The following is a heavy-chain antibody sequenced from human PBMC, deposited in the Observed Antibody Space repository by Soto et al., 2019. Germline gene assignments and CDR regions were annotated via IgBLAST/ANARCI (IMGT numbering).Heavy chain of an antibody. J-gene: IGHJ4*02. D-gene: IGHD2-21*02. V-gene: IGHV4-39*01. Sequence: PSETLSLTCTVTGDSISSRRYYWGWIRQPPGKGLEWIGSIYYSGSTYNNPSLRSRVSMSIDTSKDQFSLKLKSVTAADTALYFCARQRNSLVTQAYFAVWGPGSLVTVSS. CDR1: GDSISSRRYY. CDR3: ARQRNSLVTQAYFAV. CDR2: IYYSGST.